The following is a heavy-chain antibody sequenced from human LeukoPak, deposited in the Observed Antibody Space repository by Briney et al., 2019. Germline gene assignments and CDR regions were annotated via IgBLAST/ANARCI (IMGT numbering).Heavy chain of an antibody. D-gene: IGHD3-10*02. CDR2: ISYDGSNE. CDR1: GFTFSSYV. J-gene: IGHJ3*01. Sequence: GGSLRLSCAASGFTFSSYVMHWVRQAPGKGLEWVAIISYDGSNEYYADSVKGRFTISRDNSKNTLYLQMNSLRAEDTAVYYCAKFFTGEYVRAFDVWGQGAMVTVSS. CDR3: AKFFTGEYVRAFDV. V-gene: IGHV3-30*04.